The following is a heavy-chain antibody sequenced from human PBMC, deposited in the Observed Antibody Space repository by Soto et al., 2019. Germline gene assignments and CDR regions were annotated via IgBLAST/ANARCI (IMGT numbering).Heavy chain of an antibody. CDR2: INPSGGST. V-gene: IGHV1-46*01. D-gene: IGHD3-22*01. CDR3: ARDQGAAMIVPWADY. CDR1: GYTFTSYY. Sequence: ASVKVSCKASGYTFTSYYMHWVRQAPGQGLEWMGIINPSGGSTSYAQKFQGRVTMTRDTSTSTVYMELSSLRSEDTAVYYCARDQGAAMIVPWADYWGQGTLVTVS. J-gene: IGHJ4*02.